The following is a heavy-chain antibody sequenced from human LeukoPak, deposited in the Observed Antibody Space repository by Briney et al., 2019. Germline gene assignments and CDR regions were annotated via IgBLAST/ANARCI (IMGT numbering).Heavy chain of an antibody. V-gene: IGHV4-4*07. CDR3: VREGSVVDYSAGSFFGY. Sequence: KTSETLSLTCTVSGGSINSYCWNWIRQPAGKGLEWIGRIYSSGSTNYNPSIKSRVTMSVDTSKNQFSLRLSSVTAADTAVYYCVREGSVVDYSAGSFFGYWGQGTLVTVSS. J-gene: IGHJ4*02. D-gene: IGHD3-10*01. CDR1: GGSINSYC. CDR2: IYSSGST.